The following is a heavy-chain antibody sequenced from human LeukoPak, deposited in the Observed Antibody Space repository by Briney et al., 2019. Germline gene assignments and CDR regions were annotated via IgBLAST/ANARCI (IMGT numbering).Heavy chain of an antibody. D-gene: IGHD1-26*01. Sequence: PGGSLRLSCAASEFTFSDYYMSWIRQAPGKGLEWVSYISSSGSYTNYADSVKGRFTISRDNAENSLYLQMNSLRAEDTAVYYCAKVLSGSQDYWGQGTLVTVFS. J-gene: IGHJ4*02. CDR2: ISSSGSYT. V-gene: IGHV3-11*05. CDR1: EFTFSDYY. CDR3: AKVLSGSQDY.